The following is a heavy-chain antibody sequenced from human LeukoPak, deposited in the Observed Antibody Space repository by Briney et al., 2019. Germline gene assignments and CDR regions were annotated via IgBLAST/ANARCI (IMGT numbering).Heavy chain of an antibody. CDR2: IRYDGSNK. J-gene: IGHJ4*02. V-gene: IGHV3-30*02. CDR3: ANGQSAWSGYVGGTY. Sequence: GGSLRLSCAASGFTFSSYGMHWVRQAPGKGLEWVAFIRYDGSNKYYADSVKGRFTISRDNSKNTLYLQMNSLRAEDTAVYYCANGQSAWSGYVGGTYWGQGTQVTVSS. D-gene: IGHD5-12*01. CDR1: GFTFSSYG.